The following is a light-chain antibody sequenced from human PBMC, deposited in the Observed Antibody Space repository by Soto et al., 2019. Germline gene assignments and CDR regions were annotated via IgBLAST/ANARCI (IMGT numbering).Light chain of an antibody. Sequence: IQMTQSPSSLSVSVGDRVTITCRASQSISRNLNWYQQKPGKAPELLIYTASNLQSGVPSRFSGSGSGTDFALTISSLQPEDSAVYYCQQSHSSPLSFGGGTKVEFK. V-gene: IGKV1-39*01. CDR2: TAS. CDR1: QSISRN. CDR3: QQSHSSPLS. J-gene: IGKJ4*01.